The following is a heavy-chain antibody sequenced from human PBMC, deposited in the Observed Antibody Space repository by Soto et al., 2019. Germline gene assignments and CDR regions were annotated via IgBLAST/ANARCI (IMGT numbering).Heavy chain of an antibody. CDR3: AHTPPEVLWFGESYCFDY. D-gene: IGHD3-10*01. CDR2: IYWDDDK. V-gene: IGHV2-5*02. J-gene: IGHJ4*02. CDR1: GFSLSTSGVG. Sequence: QITLKESGPTLVKPTQTLTLTCTFSGFSLSTSGVGVGWIRQPPGKALEWLALIYWDDDKRYSPSLKSRLTITKDTSKNQVVLTMTNMDPVDTATYYCAHTPPEVLWFGESYCFDYWGQGTLVTVSS.